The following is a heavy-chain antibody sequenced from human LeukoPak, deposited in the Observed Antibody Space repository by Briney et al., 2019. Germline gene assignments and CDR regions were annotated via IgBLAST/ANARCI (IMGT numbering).Heavy chain of an antibody. CDR1: GFTVSSDY. CDR2: IYSGGST. V-gene: IGHV3-53*01. Sequence: GGSLRPSCAASGFTVSSDYISWVRQAPGKGLQWVSVIYSGGSTYYADSVKGRFTMSRDNSKNTLYLEMNSLRPEDTALYYCAKSLGNQGVIDYWGQGTLVTVSS. D-gene: IGHD3-10*01. J-gene: IGHJ4*02. CDR3: AKSLGNQGVIDY.